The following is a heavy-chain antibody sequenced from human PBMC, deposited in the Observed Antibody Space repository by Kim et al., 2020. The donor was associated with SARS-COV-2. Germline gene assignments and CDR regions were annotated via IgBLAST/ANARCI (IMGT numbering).Heavy chain of an antibody. V-gene: IGHV4-31*03. CDR1: GGSISSGGYY. D-gene: IGHD5-12*01. J-gene: IGHJ4*02. CDR2: IYYSGST. CDR3: ARASQGGGYDYFDY. Sequence: SETLSLTCTVSGGSISSGGYYWSWIRQHPGKGLEWIGYIYYSGSTYYNPSLKSRVTISVDTSKNQFSLKLSSVTAADTAVYYCARASQGGGYDYFDYWGQGTLVTVSS.